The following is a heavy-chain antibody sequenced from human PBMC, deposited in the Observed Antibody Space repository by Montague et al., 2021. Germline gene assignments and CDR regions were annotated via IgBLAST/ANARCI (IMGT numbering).Heavy chain of an antibody. CDR1: GFSLSTSGVG. Sequence: PALVKPPQTLTLTCTFSGFSLSTSGVGVGWIRQPPGKALEWLALIYWDDDKRYSPSLKSRLTITKDTSKNQVVLTMTNMDPVDTATYYCAHRQGGYDLWYWGQGTLVTVSS. D-gene: IGHD5-12*01. J-gene: IGHJ4*02. CDR3: AHRQGGYDLWY. V-gene: IGHV2-5*02. CDR2: IYWDDDK.